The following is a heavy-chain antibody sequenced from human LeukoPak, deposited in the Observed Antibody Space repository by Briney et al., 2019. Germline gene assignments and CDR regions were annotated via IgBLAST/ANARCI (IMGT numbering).Heavy chain of an antibody. D-gene: IGHD3-10*01. J-gene: IGHJ6*04. CDR1: GFTFSSYW. CDR2: IKQDGSEK. Sequence: GGSLRLSCAASGFTFSSYWMSWVRQAPGKGLEWVANIKQDGSEKYYVDSVKGRFTISRDNAKNSLYLQMNSLRAEDTAVYYCAKAPLWFGEFGRPDVWGKGTTVTISS. V-gene: IGHV3-7*01. CDR3: AKAPLWFGEFGRPDV.